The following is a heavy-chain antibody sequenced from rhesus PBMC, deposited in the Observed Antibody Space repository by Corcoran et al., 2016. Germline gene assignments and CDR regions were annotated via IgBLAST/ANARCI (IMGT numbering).Heavy chain of an antibody. CDR3: TTADYGY. J-gene: IGHJ4*01. CDR2: SKREAEGETS. CDR1: GFTFSNSW. V-gene: IGHV3-30*02. Sequence: GESGAGLVQPGGSLRLSCAASGFTFSNSWMSWVRQAPGKGLEWGARSKREAEGETSGYATSVKGRFTISSDDSKDTLYLQMNSLKTEDAAVCYCTTADYGYWGQGVLVTVSS. D-gene: IGHD3-9*01.